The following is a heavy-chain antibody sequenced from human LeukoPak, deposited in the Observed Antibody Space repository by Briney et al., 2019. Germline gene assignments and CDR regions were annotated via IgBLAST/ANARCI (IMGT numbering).Heavy chain of an antibody. CDR2: INPNSGGT. V-gene: IGHV1-2*02. CDR1: GGAFSSYA. J-gene: IGHJ4*02. CDR3: ARGTYDSSGYFIDY. Sequence: ASVKVSCKASGGAFSSYAISWVRHAPGQGLEWMGWINPNSGGTNYAQKFQGRVTMTRDTSISTAYMELSRLRSDDTAVYYCARGTYDSSGYFIDYWGQGTLVTVSS. D-gene: IGHD3-22*01.